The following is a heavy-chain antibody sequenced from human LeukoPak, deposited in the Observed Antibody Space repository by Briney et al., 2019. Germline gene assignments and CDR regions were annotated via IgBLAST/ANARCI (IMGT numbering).Heavy chain of an antibody. D-gene: IGHD2-8*02. Sequence: GGSLRLSCAASGFTFSTYAMHWVRQAPGKGLEYVGVIISDGGSKYYADSVRGRFTISRDKSKNTLYLQMGGLRPDDMAVYYCARDWGTGTSTLGALDIWGQGTMVTVSS. V-gene: IGHV3-64*02. CDR2: IISDGGSK. CDR1: GFTFSTYA. J-gene: IGHJ3*02. CDR3: ARDWGTGTSTLGALDI.